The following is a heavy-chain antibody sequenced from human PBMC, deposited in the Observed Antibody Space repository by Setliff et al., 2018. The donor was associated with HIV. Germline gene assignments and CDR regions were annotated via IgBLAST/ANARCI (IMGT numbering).Heavy chain of an antibody. CDR3: ARDEGRATGSWWDQSASWYLDY. J-gene: IGHJ4*01. V-gene: IGHV4-4*07. CDR1: GGSISSYY. D-gene: IGHD6-13*01. CDR2: IYPSGNI. Sequence: SETLSLTCTVSGGSISSYYWSWIRQPAGKGLEWIGRIYPSGNINYNPSLKSRLTMSIDTSKNQFSLTVNSVTAADTAMYFCARDEGRATGSWWDQSASWYLDYWGHGILVTVSS.